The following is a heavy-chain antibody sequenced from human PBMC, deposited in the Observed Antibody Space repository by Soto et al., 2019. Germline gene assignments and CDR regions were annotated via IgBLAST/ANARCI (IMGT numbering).Heavy chain of an antibody. D-gene: IGHD5-18*01. Sequence: QVQLVQSGAEVKKPGASVKVSCKASGYTFTSYGISWVRQAPGQGLEWMGWFTAYNGNTNYAQKLQGRVTMTTDTXTSTANMELRSLRSDDTAVYYCAKRRGYTNGEFDSWGQGTLVTVSS. CDR1: GYTFTSYG. V-gene: IGHV1-18*01. CDR2: FTAYNGNT. J-gene: IGHJ4*02. CDR3: AKRRGYTNGEFDS.